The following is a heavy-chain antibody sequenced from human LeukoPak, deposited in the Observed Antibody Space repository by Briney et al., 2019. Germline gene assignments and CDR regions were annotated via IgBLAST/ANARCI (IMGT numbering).Heavy chain of an antibody. Sequence: SETLSLTCTVSGYSISSGYYWGWIRQPPGKGLEWIGSIYHSGSAYYNPSLKSRVTISVDTSKNQFSLKLSSVTAADTAVYYCASAITVTTDYWGRGTLVTVS. CDR1: GYSISSGYY. J-gene: IGHJ4*02. CDR3: ASAITVTTDY. D-gene: IGHD4-17*01. V-gene: IGHV4-38-2*02. CDR2: IYHSGSA.